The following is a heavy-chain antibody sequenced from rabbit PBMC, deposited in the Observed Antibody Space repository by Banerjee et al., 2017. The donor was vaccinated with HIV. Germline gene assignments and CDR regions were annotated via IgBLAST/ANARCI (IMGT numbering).Heavy chain of an antibody. Sequence: QEQLKETGGGLVQPGGSLKLSCKASGFDFSSNAMCWVRQAPGKGPEWIGCIYNGDGSTWYASWAKGRFTISKTSSTTVTLQMTSLTGADTATYFCARGEGYNGYGYGTWGPGTLVTVS. CDR3: ARGEGYNGYGYGT. J-gene: IGHJ4*01. CDR2: IYNGDGST. D-gene: IGHD6-1*01. V-gene: IGHV1S47*01. CDR1: GFDFSSNA.